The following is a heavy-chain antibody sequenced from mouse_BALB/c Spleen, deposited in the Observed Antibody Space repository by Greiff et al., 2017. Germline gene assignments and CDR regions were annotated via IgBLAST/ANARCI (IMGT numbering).Heavy chain of an antibody. D-gene: IGHD2-3*01. V-gene: IGHV2-6-7*01. J-gene: IGHJ4*01. CDR2: IWGDGST. CDR3: ARDGYYVGYAMDY. Sequence: VQRVESGPGLVAPSQSLSITCTVSGFSLTGYGVNWVRQPPGKGLEWLGMIWGDGSTDYNSALKSRLSISKDNSKSQVFLKMNSLQTDDTARYYCARDGYYVGYAMDYWGQGTSVTVSS. CDR1: GFSLTGYG.